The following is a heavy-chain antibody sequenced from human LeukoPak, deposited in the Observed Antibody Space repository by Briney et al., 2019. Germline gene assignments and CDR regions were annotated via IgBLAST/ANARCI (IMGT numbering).Heavy chain of an antibody. D-gene: IGHD6-13*01. CDR1: GGSISSYY. CDR3: ASSPGIAAASNFDY. Sequence: SETLSLTCTVSGGSISSYYWSWIRQPPGKGLEGIGYIYYSGSTNYNPSLKSRVTISVDTSKNQFSLKLSSVTAADTAVYYCASSPGIAAASNFDYWGQGTLVTVSS. CDR2: IYYSGST. J-gene: IGHJ4*02. V-gene: IGHV4-59*01.